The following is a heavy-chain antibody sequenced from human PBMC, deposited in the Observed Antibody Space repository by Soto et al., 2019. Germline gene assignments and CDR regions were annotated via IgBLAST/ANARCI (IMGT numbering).Heavy chain of an antibody. V-gene: IGHV3-23*01. CDR3: AKDESSGSLGGSGYYYMDV. CDR2: ISGNGGST. CDR1: GFTFGDYA. J-gene: IGHJ6*03. D-gene: IGHD6-19*01. Sequence: GGSLRLSCAASGFTFGDYAMRWVRQAPGKGLEWVSGISGNGGSTYYADSVKGRFTISRDNSKNTLYLQMNSLRAEDTAVYYCAKDESSGSLGGSGYYYMDVWGKGTTVTVSS.